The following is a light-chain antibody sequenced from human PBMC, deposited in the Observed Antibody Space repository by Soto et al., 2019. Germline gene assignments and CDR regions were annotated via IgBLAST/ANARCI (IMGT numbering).Light chain of an antibody. J-gene: IGLJ3*02. Sequence: QPVLTQSSSASASLGSLVKLTCTLSSGHSSYIIAWHQQQPGKAPRYLMKLEGSGSYNKGSGVPDRFSGSSSGADRYLTXXXXXXXXXXDYYCETWDSNTHTVFGGGTKLTVL. CDR1: SGHSSYI. CDR3: ETWDSNTHTV. V-gene: IGLV4-60*02. CDR2: LEGSGSY.